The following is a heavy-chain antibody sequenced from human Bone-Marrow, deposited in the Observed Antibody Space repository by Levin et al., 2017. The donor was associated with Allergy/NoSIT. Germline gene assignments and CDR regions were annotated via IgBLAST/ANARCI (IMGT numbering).Heavy chain of an antibody. CDR1: GFTFSSYS. Sequence: PGGSLRLSCAASGFTFSSYSMNWVRQAPGKGLEWVSSISSSSSYIYYADSVKGRFTISRDNAKNSLYLQMNSLRAEDTAVYYCARDGDFWSGYYYYYDYGMDVWGQGTTVTVSS. V-gene: IGHV3-21*01. J-gene: IGHJ6*02. CDR2: ISSSSSYI. CDR3: ARDGDFWSGYYYYYDYGMDV. D-gene: IGHD3-3*01.